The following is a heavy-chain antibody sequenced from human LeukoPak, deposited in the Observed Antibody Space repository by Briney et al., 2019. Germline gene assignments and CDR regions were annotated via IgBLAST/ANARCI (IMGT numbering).Heavy chain of an antibody. Sequence: SETLSLTCTVSGGPIRSYYWTWIRQPPGKGLEWIGSIYYSGSTYQNPSLKSRVTISVDTSKNQFSLKLTSVTVADTAVYYCARQFRAEVRGVIGSWGQGTLVTVSS. CDR2: IYYSGST. V-gene: IGHV4-59*05. J-gene: IGHJ4*02. CDR3: ARQFRAEVRGVIGS. CDR1: GGPIRSYY. D-gene: IGHD3-10*01.